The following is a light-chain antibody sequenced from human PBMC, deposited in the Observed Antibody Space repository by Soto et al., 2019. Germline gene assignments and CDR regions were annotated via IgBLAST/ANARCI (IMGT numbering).Light chain of an antibody. CDR1: QSISSW. CDR2: KAY. J-gene: IGKJ1*01. Sequence: DIQMTQSPSTLSASVGDRVTITCRASQSISSWLAWYQQKPGKAPKLLIYKAYSLESGVPSRFSVSGSGTEFTLTISSLQPDDFATYYCQQYNSSPWTFGQGTKVEIK. CDR3: QQYNSSPWT. V-gene: IGKV1-5*03.